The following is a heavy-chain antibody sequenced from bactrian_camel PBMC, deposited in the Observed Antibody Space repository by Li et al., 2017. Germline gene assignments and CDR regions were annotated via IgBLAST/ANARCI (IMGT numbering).Heavy chain of an antibody. CDR2: ISWRGDRT. CDR3: VVESQDGDSYYCGTRGY. CDR1: GLTFGRYA. V-gene: IGHV3S40*01. J-gene: IGHJ6*01. Sequence: DVQLVESGGGLVQPGGSPILSCAASGLTFGRYAMGWVRQAPGKGLGWVSAISWRGDRTNYADSVKGQFTISRDNAKNTVYLQMTNLKPEDTAWYYCVVESQDGDSYYCGTRGYWGQGTQVTVS. D-gene: IGHD2*01.